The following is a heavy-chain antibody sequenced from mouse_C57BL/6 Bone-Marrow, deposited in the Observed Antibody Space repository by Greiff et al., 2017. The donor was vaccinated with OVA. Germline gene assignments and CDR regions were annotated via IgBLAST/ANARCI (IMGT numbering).Heavy chain of an antibody. Sequence: VHLVESGAELARPGASVKLSCKASGYTFTSYGISWVKQRTGQGLEWIGEIYPRSGNTYYNEKFKGKATLTADKSSSTAYMELRSLTSEDSAVYFCARGDYSDWYFDVWGTGTTVTVSS. V-gene: IGHV1-81*01. CDR3: ARGDYSDWYFDV. D-gene: IGHD1-1*01. CDR1: GYTFTSYG. J-gene: IGHJ1*03. CDR2: IYPRSGNT.